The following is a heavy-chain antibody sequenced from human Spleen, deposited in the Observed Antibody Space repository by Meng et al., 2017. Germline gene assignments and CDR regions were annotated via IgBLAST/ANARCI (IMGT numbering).Heavy chain of an antibody. CDR3: AKGFTGTTHAFDI. CDR1: GFTFSSYA. V-gene: IGHV3-30*04. CDR2: ISYDGSNK. D-gene: IGHD1-1*01. Sequence: GESLKISCAASGFTFSSYAMHWVRQAPGKGLEWVAVISYDGSNKYYADSVKGRFTISRDNSKNTLYLQMNSLRAEDTAVYYCAKGFTGTTHAFDIWGQGTMVTVSS. J-gene: IGHJ3*02.